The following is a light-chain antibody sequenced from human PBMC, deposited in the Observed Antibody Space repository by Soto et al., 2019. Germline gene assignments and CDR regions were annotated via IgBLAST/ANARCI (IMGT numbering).Light chain of an antibody. CDR3: MSRTSTVTFV. J-gene: IGLJ1*01. CDR2: EVR. CDR1: SSDVGGYNY. V-gene: IGLV2-14*01. Sequence: QSVLTQPASVSGSPGQSIIISCTGTSSDVGGYNYVSWYQQHPGKVPKLIIYEVRNRPSGVSPRFSGSKSGNMASLTISGLLAEDEADYYCMSRTSTVTFVFGTGTKVTVL.